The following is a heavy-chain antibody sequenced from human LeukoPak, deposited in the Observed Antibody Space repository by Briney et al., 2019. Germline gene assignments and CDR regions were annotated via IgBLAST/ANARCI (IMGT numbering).Heavy chain of an antibody. CDR2: ISNDGSKK. V-gene: IGHV3-30*18. CDR1: GFTFSSYS. Sequence: GGSLRLSCAASGFTFSSYSMNWIRQAPGKGLDWVAVISNDGSKKYYADSVKGRFTISRDNSKNTLSLQVSSLRTEDTAVYYCAKDRYSYAFEYSDSWGQGTLVTVSS. J-gene: IGHJ5*02. CDR3: AKDRYSYAFEYSDS. D-gene: IGHD5-18*01.